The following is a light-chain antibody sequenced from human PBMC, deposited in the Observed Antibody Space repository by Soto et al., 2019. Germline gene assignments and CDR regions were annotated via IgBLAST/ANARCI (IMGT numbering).Light chain of an antibody. J-gene: IGKJ3*01. CDR2: GAS. V-gene: IGKV3-20*01. CDR1: QSVTSNY. Sequence: EIVLTQSPGTLSLSPGERATLSCRASQSVTSNYLAWYQQKPGQAPRLLIYGASSSATGIPDRFSGSGSGTYITRTISRLEPEDLAVYYWQQYDTSPLFGPGTKVYIK. CDR3: QQYDTSPL.